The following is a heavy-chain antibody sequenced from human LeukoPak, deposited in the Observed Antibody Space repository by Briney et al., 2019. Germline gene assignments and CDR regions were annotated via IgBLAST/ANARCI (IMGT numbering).Heavy chain of an antibody. CDR2: MSGSGGSGSGGST. D-gene: IGHD4-11*01. V-gene: IGHV3-23*01. J-gene: IGHJ4*02. CDR1: GFSFSNYA. CDR3: ARAYRNYGDY. Sequence: PGGSLRLSCAASGFSFSNYALTWVRQAPGKGLEWVSTMSGSGGSGSGGSTFYADSVKGRFAISRDNSKNTLYLQMNSLRAEDTAVYYCARAYRNYGDYWGQGTLVTVSS.